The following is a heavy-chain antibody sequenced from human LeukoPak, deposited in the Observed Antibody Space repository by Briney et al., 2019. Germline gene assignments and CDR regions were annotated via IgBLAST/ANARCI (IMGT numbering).Heavy chain of an antibody. V-gene: IGHV1-69*13. CDR2: IIPIFGTA. CDR1: GGTFSSYA. Sequence: GVSVKVSCKASGGTFSSYAISWVRQAPGQGLEWMGGIIPIFGTANYAQKFQGRVTITADESTSTAYMELSSLRSEDTAVYYCARAPKGGVPAAISYWFDPWGQGTLVTVSS. CDR3: ARAPKGGVPAAISYWFDP. D-gene: IGHD2-2*01. J-gene: IGHJ5*02.